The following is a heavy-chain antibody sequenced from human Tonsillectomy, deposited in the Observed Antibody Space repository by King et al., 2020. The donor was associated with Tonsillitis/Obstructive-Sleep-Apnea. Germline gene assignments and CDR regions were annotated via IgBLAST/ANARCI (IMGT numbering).Heavy chain of an antibody. V-gene: IGHV7-4-1*02. CDR3: ARAVYYCAREVVVEPAGYGWFDP. D-gene: IGHD2-2*01. Sequence: VQLVESGSELKKPGASVKVSCKASGYTFTTYAMNWMRQAPGQGLEWMGWINTNTGNPTYAQGSTGRFVFSLDTSVSTAYLQISSLKAEDTAVYYYARAVYYCAREVVVEPAGYGWFDPWGQGTLVTVSS. CDR1: GYTFTTYA. CDR2: INTNTGNP. J-gene: IGHJ5*02.